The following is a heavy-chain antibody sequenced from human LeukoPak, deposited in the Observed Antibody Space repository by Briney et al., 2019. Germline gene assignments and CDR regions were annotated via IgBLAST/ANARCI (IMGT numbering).Heavy chain of an antibody. J-gene: IGHJ4*02. D-gene: IGHD3-9*01. V-gene: IGHV3-23*01. CDR2: ISGIGRST. CDR1: GFTFSSYT. Sequence: GGSLRLSCAASGFTFSSYTMSWVRQAPGKGLDWVSAISGIGRSTYYADSVKGRFTISRDNSKNTLYLQVNSLRAEDTAVYYCAKGITYYDILSAFDYWGQGTLVTVSS. CDR3: AKGITYYDILSAFDY.